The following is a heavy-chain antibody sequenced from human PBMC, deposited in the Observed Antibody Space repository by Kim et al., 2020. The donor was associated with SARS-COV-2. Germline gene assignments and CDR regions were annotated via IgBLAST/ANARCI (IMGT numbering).Heavy chain of an antibody. CDR2: ISSNGGST. CDR3: ARDGSLRITMVRGVIRPYYYGMDV. CDR1: GFTFSSYA. Sequence: GGSLRLSCAASGFTFSSYAMHWVRQAPGKGLEYVSAISSNGGSTYYANSVKGRFTISRDNSKNTLYLQMGSLRAEDMAVYYCARDGSLRITMVRGVIRPYYYGMDVWGQGTTVTVSS. D-gene: IGHD3-10*01. V-gene: IGHV3-64*01. J-gene: IGHJ6*02.